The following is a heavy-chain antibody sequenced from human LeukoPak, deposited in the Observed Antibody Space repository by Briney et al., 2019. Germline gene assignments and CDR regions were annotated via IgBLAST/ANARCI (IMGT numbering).Heavy chain of an antibody. J-gene: IGHJ4*02. CDR1: GFTFGTSW. D-gene: IGHD4/OR15-4a*01. V-gene: IGHV3-7*01. CDR2: IKQDGREK. CDR3: ARGGAPGFYFDY. Sequence: GGSLRLSCAASGFTFGTSWMSWVRQAPGKGLEWVANIKQDGREKYSGDPVKGRFTISRDNAKNSLCLQMHSLGAEDTAVYYCARGGAPGFYFDYWGQGTLVTVSS.